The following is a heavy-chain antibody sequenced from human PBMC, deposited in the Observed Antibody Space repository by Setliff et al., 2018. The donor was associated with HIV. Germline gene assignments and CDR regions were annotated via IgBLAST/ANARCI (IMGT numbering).Heavy chain of an antibody. CDR3: AKGVKWLDP. CDR2: INSDGSST. CDR1: GFTFSSYW. D-gene: IGHD3-16*01. V-gene: IGHV3-74*01. Sequence: GGSLRLSCAASGFTFSSYWMHWVRQAPGKGLVWVSRINSDGSSTSYADSVKGRFTISRDDSKNTLYLQMNSLRVDDTAVYYCAKGVKWLDPWGQGIQVTVSS. J-gene: IGHJ5*02.